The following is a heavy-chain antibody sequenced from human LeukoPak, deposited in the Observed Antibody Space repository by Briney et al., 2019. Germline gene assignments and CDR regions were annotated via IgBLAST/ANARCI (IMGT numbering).Heavy chain of an antibody. CDR1: GYTFTSYD. D-gene: IGHD5-18*01. Sequence: GASVKVSCKASGYTFTSYDINWVRQATGQGLEWMGWMNPNSGNTGYAQKFQGRVTMTRNTSISTAYMELSSLRSEDTAVYYCARPLDTGYYYGMDVWGQGTTATVSS. CDR3: ARPLDTGYYYGMDV. V-gene: IGHV1-8*01. J-gene: IGHJ6*02. CDR2: MNPNSGNT.